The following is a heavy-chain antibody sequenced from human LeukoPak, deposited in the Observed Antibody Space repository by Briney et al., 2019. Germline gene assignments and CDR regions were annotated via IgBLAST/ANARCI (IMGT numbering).Heavy chain of an antibody. V-gene: IGHV4-59*08. Sequence: SETLSLTCTVSGGSISSYYWSWIRQPPGKGLEWIGYIYYSGGPNYPPHLKSRVTISVDTSTNQFSLKLSPVTAADTAVYYCASMKKSSSWWENYNWFDPWGQGTLVTVSS. CDR1: GGSISSYY. D-gene: IGHD6-13*01. CDR3: ASMKKSSSWWENYNWFDP. CDR2: IYYSGGP. J-gene: IGHJ5*02.